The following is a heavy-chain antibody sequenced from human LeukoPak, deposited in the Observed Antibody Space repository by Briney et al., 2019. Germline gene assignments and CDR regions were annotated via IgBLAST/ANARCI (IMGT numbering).Heavy chain of an antibody. J-gene: IGHJ6*03. V-gene: IGHV1-69*05. D-gene: IGHD3-10*01. CDR1: GGTFSSYA. CDR3: ARGSFYYGSGSNPSYYYYMDV. Sequence: SVKVSCKASGGTFSSYALSWVRQAPGQGVEWMGGIIPIFDTANYAQKFQGRVTITTDESTSTAYMELSSLRSEDTAVYYCARGSFYYGSGSNPSYYYYMDVWGKGTTVTVSS. CDR2: IIPIFDTA.